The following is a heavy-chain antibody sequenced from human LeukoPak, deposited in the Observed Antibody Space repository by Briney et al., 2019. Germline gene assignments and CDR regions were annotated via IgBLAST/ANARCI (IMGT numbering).Heavy chain of an antibody. CDR2: IRYDGSNK. V-gene: IGHV3-30*02. CDR1: GFTFSSYG. Sequence: GGSLRLSCAASGFTFSSYGMHWVGQAPGRGLEWVAFIRYDGSNKYYADSVKGRFTISRDNSQNTLYLQMNSLRAEDTAVYYCAKDGVWGSYRYGHYWGQGTLVTVSS. D-gene: IGHD3-16*02. CDR3: AKDGVWGSYRYGHY. J-gene: IGHJ4*02.